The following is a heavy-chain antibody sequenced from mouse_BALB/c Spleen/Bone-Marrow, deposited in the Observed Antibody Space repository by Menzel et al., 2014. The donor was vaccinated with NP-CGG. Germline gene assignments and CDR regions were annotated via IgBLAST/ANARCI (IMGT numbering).Heavy chain of an antibody. CDR2: IDPSDSET. V-gene: IGHV1S74*01. D-gene: IGHD1-1*01. J-gene: IGHJ3*01. Sequence: VKLQESGPQLVRPGASVKISCKASGYSFTSYWMHWVKQRPGQGLEWIGMIDPSDSETRLNQMFKDKATLTVDKSSSTAYMQLSSPTSKDSGVYSCASYGSSPAWFAYGGPGTLVTVSA. CDR1: GYSFTSYW. CDR3: ASYGSSPAWFAY.